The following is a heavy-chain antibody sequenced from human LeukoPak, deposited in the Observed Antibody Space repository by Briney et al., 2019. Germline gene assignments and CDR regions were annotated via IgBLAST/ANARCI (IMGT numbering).Heavy chain of an antibody. CDR2: INAGNGNT. CDR3: ARRGGQLVPFDY. V-gene: IGHV1-3*01. CDR1: GYTFTSYA. D-gene: IGHD6-6*01. Sequence: ASVKVSCKASGYTFTSYAMHWVRQAPGQRLEWMGWINAGNGNTKYSQKFQGRVTITRDTSASTAYMELSSLRSEDTAVYYCARRGGQLVPFDYWGQGTLVTVSS. J-gene: IGHJ4*02.